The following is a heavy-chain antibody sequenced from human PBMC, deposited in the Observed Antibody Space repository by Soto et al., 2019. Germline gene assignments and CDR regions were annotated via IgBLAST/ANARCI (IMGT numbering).Heavy chain of an antibody. CDR2: ISPYNGDT. V-gene: IGHV1-18*01. Sequence: QVQLVQSGAEMKKPGASVKVSCKASGYTISNYGIFWVRQAPGQGLEWMGWISPYNGDTNFAQKIQGRVTMTTDTSTNTAYMELRSLTSDDTAVYYCARDLNGDYGDFPWGQGTLVTVSS. J-gene: IGHJ5*02. CDR1: GYTISNYG. D-gene: IGHD4-17*01. CDR3: ARDLNGDYGDFP.